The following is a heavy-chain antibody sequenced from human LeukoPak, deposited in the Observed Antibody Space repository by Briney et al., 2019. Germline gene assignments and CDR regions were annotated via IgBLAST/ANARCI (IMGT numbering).Heavy chain of an antibody. CDR1: GFTFSSYE. J-gene: IGHJ6*02. CDR2: ISSRGTTI. Sequence: GGSLRLSCAASGFTFSSYEMNWVRQAPGKGLEWVSYISSRGTTIYYVDSVKGRFTISRDNAKNSLYLQMNSLRAEDTALYYCARVRSGLHMDVWGQGTTVTVSS. V-gene: IGHV3-48*03. CDR3: ARVRSGLHMDV. D-gene: IGHD2-15*01.